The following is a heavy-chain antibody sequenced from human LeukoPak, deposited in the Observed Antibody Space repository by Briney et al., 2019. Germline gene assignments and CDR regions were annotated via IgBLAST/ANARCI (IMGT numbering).Heavy chain of an antibody. CDR3: ARGRVGAPFDY. V-gene: IGHV1-18*01. D-gene: IGHD1-26*01. J-gene: IGHJ4*02. Sequence: ASVKFSCKASGYTFTSYGSSWVRQAPGQGLEWMGGISAYNGKANYAQKLQGRVTMTTDTSTSTAYMELRSLRSDDTAVYYCARGRVGAPFDYWGQGTLVTVSS. CDR1: GYTFTSYG. CDR2: ISAYNGKA.